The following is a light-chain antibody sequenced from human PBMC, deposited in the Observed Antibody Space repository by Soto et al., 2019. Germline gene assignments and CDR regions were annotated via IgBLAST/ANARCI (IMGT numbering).Light chain of an antibody. CDR2: GNS. J-gene: IGLJ1*01. Sequence: QSVLTQPPSVSGAPGQRVTISCTGSSSNIGAGYDVHWYQQLPGTAPKLLIYGNSNRPSGVPDRFSGSKSGTSASLAITGLQAEDEADYYCQSYDSSLSGPFYVFGTVTKLTVL. CDR3: QSYDSSLSGPFYV. CDR1: SSNIGAGYD. V-gene: IGLV1-40*01.